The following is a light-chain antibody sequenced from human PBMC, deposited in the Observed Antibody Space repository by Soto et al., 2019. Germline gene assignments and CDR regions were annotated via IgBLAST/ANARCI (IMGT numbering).Light chain of an antibody. J-gene: IGKJ1*01. CDR1: QSVSSNY. V-gene: IGKV3-20*01. CDR3: QQYGSSLTWT. Sequence: EIVLTQSPGTLSLSPGERATLSCRASQSVSSNYLAWYQQKPGQAPRLLIYGASSRATGIPDRFSGSGSGTDFTLTISRLEPDDFAVYYCQQYGSSLTWTFGQGTKVEIK. CDR2: GAS.